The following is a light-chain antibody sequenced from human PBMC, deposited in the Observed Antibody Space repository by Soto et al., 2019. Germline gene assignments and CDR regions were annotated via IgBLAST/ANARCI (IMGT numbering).Light chain of an antibody. CDR1: QSVGSY. V-gene: IGKV3-11*01. CDR2: DAS. J-gene: IGKJ3*01. Sequence: EIVLTQSPATLSLSPGERATLSCRASQSVGSYLAWYQQKPGQAPRLLIYDASNRATGIPARFSGSGSGTDFTLTISSLEPEDFAVYYCQQRTNWLLTFGPGTKVDIK. CDR3: QQRTNWLLT.